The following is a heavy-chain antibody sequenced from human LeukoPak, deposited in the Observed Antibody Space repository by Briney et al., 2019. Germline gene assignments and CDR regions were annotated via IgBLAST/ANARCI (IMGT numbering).Heavy chain of an antibody. Sequence: GGSLRLSCAASGFTFSSYAMHWVRQAPGKGLEWVAIIWYDGSEEYYGDSVKGRVSISRDNSKNMVYLQMNSLRGEDTAVYYCARGSGLVVRGDYFDYWGQGTLVTVSS. D-gene: IGHD3-10*01. J-gene: IGHJ4*02. CDR3: ARGSGLVVRGDYFDY. CDR2: IWYDGSEE. V-gene: IGHV3-33*08. CDR1: GFTFSSYA.